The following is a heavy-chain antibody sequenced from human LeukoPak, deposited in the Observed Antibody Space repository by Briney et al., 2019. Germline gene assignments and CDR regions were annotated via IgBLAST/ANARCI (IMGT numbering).Heavy chain of an antibody. V-gene: IGHV1-46*01. CDR3: ARDAAQTPGWYYYYGMDV. CDR1: GYTFTGYY. CDR2: INPSGGST. J-gene: IGHJ6*02. D-gene: IGHD6-19*01. Sequence: ASVKVSCKASGYTFTGYYMHWVRQAPGQGLEWMGIINPSGGSTSYAQKFQGRVTMTRDTSTSTVYMELSSLRSEDTAVYYCARDAAQTPGWYYYYGMDVWGQGTTVTVSS.